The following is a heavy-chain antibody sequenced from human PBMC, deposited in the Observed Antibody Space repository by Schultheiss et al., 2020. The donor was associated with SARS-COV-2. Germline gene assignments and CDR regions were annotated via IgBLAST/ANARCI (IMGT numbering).Heavy chain of an antibody. CDR3: ARDSREDFDY. CDR1: GYSISSGYY. CDR2: IYHSGST. V-gene: IGHV4-38-2*02. Sequence: SEKRALTCTVSGYSISSGYYWGWIRQPPGKGLEWIGSIYHSGSTYYNPSLKSRVTISVDTSKNQFSLKLSSVTAADTAVYYCARDSREDFDYWGQGTLVTVSS. J-gene: IGHJ4*02.